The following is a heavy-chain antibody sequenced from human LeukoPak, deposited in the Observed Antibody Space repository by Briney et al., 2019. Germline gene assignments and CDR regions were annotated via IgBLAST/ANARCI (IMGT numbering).Heavy chain of an antibody. CDR3: ARHYVAMATYGLFGP. V-gene: IGHV4-4*02. CDR2: IFHGGST. CDR1: GDSISSNTW. J-gene: IGHJ5*02. Sequence: SETLSLTCAVSGDSISSNTWWSWVRQPPGKGLEWIGEIFHGGSTNYNSSLKSRVTLSLDKSKNHFSLKLDSVTAADTAVYYCARHYVAMATYGLFGPWGQGTLVTVSS. D-gene: IGHD5-24*01.